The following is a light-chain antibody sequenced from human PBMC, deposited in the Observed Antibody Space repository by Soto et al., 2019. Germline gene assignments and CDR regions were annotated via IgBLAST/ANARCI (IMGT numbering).Light chain of an antibody. CDR2: GAS. J-gene: IGKJ3*01. CDR1: QSLSGN. CDR3: QLYQAWPPFFP. Sequence: EIVMTQSPATLSVSPGERATLSCRASQSLSGNLAGYQQKAGQAPRLLIYGASTRAPGIPARFSGRWSGTECTLTISSLKSDHFAGYYCQLYQAWPPFFPYGPGTKVHMK. V-gene: IGKV3-15*01.